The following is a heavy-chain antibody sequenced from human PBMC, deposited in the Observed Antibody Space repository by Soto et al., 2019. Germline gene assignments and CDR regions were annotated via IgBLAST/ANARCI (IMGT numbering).Heavy chain of an antibody. D-gene: IGHD3-9*01. J-gene: IGHJ6*02. CDR3: ARDGRESDYDILTGYYYYYGMDV. V-gene: IGHV1-69*13. Sequence: ASVAVSCKTSGGTFSSYAISWVRQAPGQGLEWMGGIIPIFGTANYAEKFQGRVTITADESTSTAYMELSSLRSEDTAVYYCARDGRESDYDILTGYYYYYGMDVWGQGTTVTVSS. CDR2: IIPIFGTA. CDR1: GGTFSSYA.